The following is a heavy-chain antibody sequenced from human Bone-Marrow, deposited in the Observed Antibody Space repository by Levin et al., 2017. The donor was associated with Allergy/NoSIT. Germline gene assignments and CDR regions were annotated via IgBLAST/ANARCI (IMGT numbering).Heavy chain of an antibody. V-gene: IGHV3-23*01. CDR3: AKWVRGSDGGWFFDF. Sequence: ESLKISCAASGFTFSSYAMTWVRQAPGKGLEWISGLSGRGETTYYADSVKGRFTISRDNDKNTLFLQMNSLRTEDTALFYCAKWVRGSDGGWFFDFWGRGTLVTVSS. D-gene: IGHD3-16*01. CDR1: GFTFSSYA. CDR2: LSGRGETT. J-gene: IGHJ2*01.